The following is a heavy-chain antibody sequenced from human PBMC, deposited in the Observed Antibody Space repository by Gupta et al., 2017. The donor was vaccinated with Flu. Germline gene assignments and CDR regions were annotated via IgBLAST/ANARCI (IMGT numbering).Heavy chain of an antibody. CDR1: GDCFGHFY. Sequence: QVPLQESGPGLATPSDTLYLGCSVSGDCFGHFYWRWVRQPPGGGLEWIGYIYYTGRTNYNPSFQSRLTISIDTSKNQFALSLASVTAADTAVYFCARVSCAGGTCNSEGSDSFDIWGHGTVVTVSS. D-gene: IGHD2-21*01. CDR2: IYYTGRT. V-gene: IGHV4-59*07. CDR3: ARVSCAGGTCNSEGSDSFDI. J-gene: IGHJ3*02.